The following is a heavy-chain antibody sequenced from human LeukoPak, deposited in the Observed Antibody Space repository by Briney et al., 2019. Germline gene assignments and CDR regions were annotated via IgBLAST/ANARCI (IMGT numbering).Heavy chain of an antibody. CDR2: VYSGGNT. J-gene: IGHJ3*02. Sequence: GGSLRLSCAASGFTVSSNDMSWVLQAPGKGLEWVSVVYSGGNTLYADSVKGRFTISRDNSKNTLYLQMNSLRADDTAVYYCASDRPDAGTRYRFFDIWGQGTMVTVSS. V-gene: IGHV3-66*02. CDR3: ASDRPDAGTRYRFFDI. D-gene: IGHD3-9*01. CDR1: GFTVSSND.